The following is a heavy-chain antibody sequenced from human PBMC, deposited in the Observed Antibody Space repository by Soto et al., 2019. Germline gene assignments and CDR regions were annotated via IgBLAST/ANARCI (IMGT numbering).Heavy chain of an antibody. D-gene: IGHD6-13*01. CDR1: GGSISSGGYY. CDR3: ARAAPNGIARDYFDY. CDR2: IYYSGST. V-gene: IGHV4-31*03. Sequence: QVQLQESSPGLVKPSQTLSLTCTVSGGSISSGGYYWSWIRQHPGKGLEWIGYIYYSGSTYYNPSLKSRVTISVDTSKNQFSLKLSSVTAADTAVYYCARAAPNGIARDYFDYWGQGTLVTVSS. J-gene: IGHJ4*02.